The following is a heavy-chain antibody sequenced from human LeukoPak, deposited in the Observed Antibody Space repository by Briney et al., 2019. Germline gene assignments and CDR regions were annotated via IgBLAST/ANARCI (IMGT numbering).Heavy chain of an antibody. Sequence: AGSLRLSCAASGLTFKNPWMSWVRQAPGKGLEWVGRIRSKTDGGTTDNAAPVKGRFTISRDDSKNTLFLQMNSLKTEDTAVYYCATDYYGSGTPGFGYWGQGNMVTVSS. CDR3: ATDYYGSGTPGFGY. CDR2: IRSKTDGGTT. D-gene: IGHD3-10*01. J-gene: IGHJ4*02. CDR1: GLTFKNPW. V-gene: IGHV3-15*07.